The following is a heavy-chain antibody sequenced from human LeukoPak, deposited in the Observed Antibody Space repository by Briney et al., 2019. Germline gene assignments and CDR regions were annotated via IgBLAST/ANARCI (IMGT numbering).Heavy chain of an antibody. CDR1: GFTFSTYA. V-gene: IGHV3-23*01. D-gene: IGHD1-14*01. J-gene: IGHJ4*02. CDR3: ALKTGFDY. Sequence: GGSLRLSCAASGFTFSTYAMSWVRQAPGKGLEWVSTISDSGGSTYNADSVKGRFTISRDNSKNTLYLQMNSLRAEDTAVYYCALKTGFDYRGQGTLVTVSS. CDR2: ISDSGGST.